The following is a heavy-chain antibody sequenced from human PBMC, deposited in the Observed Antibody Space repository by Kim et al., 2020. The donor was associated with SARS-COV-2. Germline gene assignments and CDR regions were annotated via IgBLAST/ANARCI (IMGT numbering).Heavy chain of an antibody. D-gene: IGHD3-10*01. CDR1: GFTFDDYT. J-gene: IGHJ6*02. CDR2: ISWDGGST. CDR3: AKDILGMVPYYYGMDV. V-gene: IGHV3-43*01. Sequence: GGSLRLSCAASGFTFDDYTMHWVRQAPGKGLEWVSLISWDGGSTYYADSVKGRFTISRDNSKNSLYLQMNSLRTEDTALYYCAKDILGMVPYYYGMDVWGQGTTVTVSS.